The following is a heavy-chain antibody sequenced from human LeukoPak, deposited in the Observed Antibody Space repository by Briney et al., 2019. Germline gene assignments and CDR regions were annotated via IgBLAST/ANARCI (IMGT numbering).Heavy chain of an antibody. CDR2: INHSGST. V-gene: IGHV4-34*01. CDR3: ARERAVAGTRGFDY. CDR1: GGSFSGYY. Sequence: PSETLSLTCAVYGGSFSGYYWSWIRQPPGKRLEWIGEINHSGSTNYNPSLKSRVTISVDTSKNQFSLKLSSVTAADTAVYYCARERAVAGTRGFDYWGQGTLVTVSS. D-gene: IGHD6-19*01. J-gene: IGHJ4*02.